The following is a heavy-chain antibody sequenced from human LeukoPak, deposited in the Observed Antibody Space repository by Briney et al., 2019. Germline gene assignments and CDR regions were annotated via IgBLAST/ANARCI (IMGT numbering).Heavy chain of an antibody. V-gene: IGHV4-59*01. CDR2: IYYSGST. D-gene: IGHD4-17*01. CDR1: GDSISSYY. Sequence: SETLSLTCTVSGDSISSYYWSWIRQPPGKGLEWIGYIYYSGSTKYNPSLKSRVTISVDTSKNQFSLKLSSVTAADTAVYYCARASGYGDFFNYYYYMDVWGKGTTVTISS. CDR3: ARASGYGDFFNYYYYMDV. J-gene: IGHJ6*03.